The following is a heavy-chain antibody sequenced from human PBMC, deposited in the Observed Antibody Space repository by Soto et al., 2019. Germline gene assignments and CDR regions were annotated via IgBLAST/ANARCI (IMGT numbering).Heavy chain of an antibody. CDR2: ISYDGSNK. CDR1: GFTFSSYG. V-gene: IGHV3-30*03. CDR3: VSGGAYGQDIVVVVAATPGDY. D-gene: IGHD2-15*01. J-gene: IGHJ4*02. Sequence: QVQLVESGGGVVQPGRSLRLSCAASGFTFSSYGMHWVRQAPGKGLEWVAVISYDGSNKYYADSAKGRFTISRDNSKNTLHLQMNSLRAEDTDVYYCVSGGAYGQDIVVVVAATPGDYWGQGNLVTVSS.